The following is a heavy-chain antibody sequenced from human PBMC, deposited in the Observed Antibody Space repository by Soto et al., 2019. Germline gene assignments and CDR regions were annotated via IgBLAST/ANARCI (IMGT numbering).Heavy chain of an antibody. CDR1: GYTFTSYA. CDR2: INAGNGNT. Sequence: QVQLVQSGAEVKKPGASVKVSCKASGYTFTSYAMHWVRQAPGQRLEWMGWINAGNGNTKYSQKFQGRVTITRDTTASTANMELSSRRSEDTAVYYCASPRGVRIAGAGLGGVWGQGTTVTVSS. J-gene: IGHJ6*02. CDR3: ASPRGVRIAGAGLGGV. D-gene: IGHD6-19*01. V-gene: IGHV1-3*01.